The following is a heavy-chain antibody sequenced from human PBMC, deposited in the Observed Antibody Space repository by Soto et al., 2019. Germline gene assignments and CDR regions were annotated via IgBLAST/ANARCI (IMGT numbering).Heavy chain of an antibody. J-gene: IGHJ6*02. D-gene: IGHD1-1*01. CDR2: IYYSETT. CDR1: GGSISTYY. V-gene: IGHV4-59*01. CDR3: ARSRNSPDNYYYYGMDV. Sequence: QVQLQESGPGLVKPSETLSLTCTVSGGSISTYYWSWIRQPPGKGLEWIGYIYYSETTNYNPSLKSRVTISVDTCKNQCSLELSSVIAADTAVYYCARSRNSPDNYYYYGMDVWGQGTTVTVSS.